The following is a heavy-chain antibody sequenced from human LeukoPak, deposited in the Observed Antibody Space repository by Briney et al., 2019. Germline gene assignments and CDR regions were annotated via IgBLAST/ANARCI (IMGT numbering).Heavy chain of an antibody. CDR3: ARADSGWYGGFAY. CDR2: IYSGGST. D-gene: IGHD6-19*01. CDR1: GFTVDDYA. J-gene: IGHJ4*02. V-gene: IGHV3-53*01. Sequence: GGSLRLSCAASGFTVDDYAMHWVRQAPGQWLEWVSVIYSGGSTYYADFVKGRFTTSRHNSKNTLYLQMNSLRAADTGVYYCARADSGWYGGFAYWGQGTLVTVSS.